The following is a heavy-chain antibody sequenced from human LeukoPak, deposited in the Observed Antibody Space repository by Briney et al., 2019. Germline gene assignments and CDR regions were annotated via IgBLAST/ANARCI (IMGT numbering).Heavy chain of an antibody. D-gene: IGHD3-10*01. CDR2: ISWNSGSI. Sequence: GGSLRLSCAASGFTFDDYAMHWVRHAPGKGLEWVSGISWNSGSIGYADSVKGRFTISRDNAKNSLYLQMNSLRDEDTALYYCAKAGPTYYYGSGSYPDYWGQGTLVTVSS. CDR3: AKAGPTYYYGSGSYPDY. V-gene: IGHV3-9*01. J-gene: IGHJ4*02. CDR1: GFTFDDYA.